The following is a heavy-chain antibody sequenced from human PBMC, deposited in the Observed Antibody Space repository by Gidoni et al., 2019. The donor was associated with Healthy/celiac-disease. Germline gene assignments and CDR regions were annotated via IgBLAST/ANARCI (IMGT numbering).Heavy chain of an antibody. Sequence: QITFKESGPTLVKPTKTLTLTYTFSRFARSTSGVGVGWIRQHPGKALAWLALIYWNDDTRYSPSLKSRRTITKDNSKNQVVLTMPNMDPVDTATYYCAHRRPSAGNYFDYWGQGTLVTVSS. CDR2: IYWNDDT. J-gene: IGHJ4*02. V-gene: IGHV2-5*01. CDR3: AHRRPSAGNYFDY. CDR1: RFARSTSGVG.